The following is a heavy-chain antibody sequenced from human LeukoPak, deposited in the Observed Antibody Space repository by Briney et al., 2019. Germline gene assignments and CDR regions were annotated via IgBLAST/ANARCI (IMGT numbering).Heavy chain of an antibody. CDR1: GGSISSYY. D-gene: IGHD6-19*01. Sequence: SETLSLTCTVSGGSISSYYWSWIRQPPGKGLEWIGSIYYSENTYFNPSLKSRVTISVDTSKNQFSLKLSSVTAADTAVYYCARHGDSSDWSHWYFDLWGRGTLVTVSS. J-gene: IGHJ2*01. CDR3: ARHGDSSDWSHWYFDL. V-gene: IGHV4-59*04. CDR2: IYYSENT.